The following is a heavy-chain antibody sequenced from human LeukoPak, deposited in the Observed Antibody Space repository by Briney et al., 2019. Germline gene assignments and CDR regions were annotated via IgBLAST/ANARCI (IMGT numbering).Heavy chain of an antibody. V-gene: IGHV1-69*04. CDR2: IIPIFGIA. Sequence: SVKVSCKASGGTFSSYAISWVRQAPGQGLEWMGRIIPIFGIANYAQKFQGRVTIAADKSTSTAYMELSSLRSEDTAVYYCARGGQQLVRDYYYYGMDVWGQGTTVTVSS. CDR1: GGTFSSYA. D-gene: IGHD6-13*01. J-gene: IGHJ6*02. CDR3: ARGGQQLVRDYYYYGMDV.